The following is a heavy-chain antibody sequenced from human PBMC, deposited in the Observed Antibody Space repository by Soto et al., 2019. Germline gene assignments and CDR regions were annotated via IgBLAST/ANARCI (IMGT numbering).Heavy chain of an antibody. J-gene: IGHJ3*02. Sequence: GASVKVSCKASGYTFTSYDINWVRQATGQGLEWMGWMNPNSGNTGYAQKFQGRVTMTRNTSISTAYMELSSLRSEDTAVYYCARDVGPRIAVASDAFDIWGQGTMVTVSS. D-gene: IGHD6-19*01. CDR1: GYTFTSYD. CDR2: MNPNSGNT. V-gene: IGHV1-8*01. CDR3: ARDVGPRIAVASDAFDI.